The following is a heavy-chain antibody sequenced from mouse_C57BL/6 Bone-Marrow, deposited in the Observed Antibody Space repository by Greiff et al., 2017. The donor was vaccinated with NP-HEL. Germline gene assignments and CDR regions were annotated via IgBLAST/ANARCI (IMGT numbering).Heavy chain of an antibody. Sequence: QVQLQQSGAELVRPGPSVKMSCKASGYTFTNYWIGWAKQRPGHGLEWIGDIYPGGGYTNYNEKFKGKATLTADKSSSTAYMQFSSLTSEDSAIYYCARYYGSSYSWFAYWGQGTLVTVSA. CDR2: IYPGGGYT. J-gene: IGHJ3*01. D-gene: IGHD1-1*01. CDR3: ARYYGSSYSWFAY. CDR1: GYTFTNYW. V-gene: IGHV1-63*01.